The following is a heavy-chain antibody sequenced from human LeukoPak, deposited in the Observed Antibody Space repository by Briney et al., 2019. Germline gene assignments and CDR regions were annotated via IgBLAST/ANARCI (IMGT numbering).Heavy chain of an antibody. CDR2: IYPGDSDT. CDR3: GSVAGGWGAFDV. D-gene: IGHD3-16*01. CDR1: GYSFTSYW. Sequence: PGESLQISCKGSGYSFTSYWIGWVRQLPGKGREWMGIIYPGDSDTSYSPSFQGQVSISADKSISTAYLQWSSLKASDTAMYYCGSVAGGWGAFDVWGQGTMVTVSS. V-gene: IGHV5-51*01. J-gene: IGHJ3*01.